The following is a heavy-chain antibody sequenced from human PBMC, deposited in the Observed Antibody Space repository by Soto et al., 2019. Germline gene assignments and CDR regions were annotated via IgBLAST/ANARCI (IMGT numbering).Heavy chain of an antibody. Sequence: PGGSLRLSCAASGFTLSSYAMSWVRQAPGKGLEWVSAISGSGGSTYYADSVKGRFTISRDNSKNTLYLQMNSLRAEDTAVYYCAKEGLHEPYYYYYYMDVWGKGTTVTVSS. J-gene: IGHJ6*03. CDR2: ISGSGGST. V-gene: IGHV3-23*01. D-gene: IGHD4-4*01. CDR1: GFTLSSYA. CDR3: AKEGLHEPYYYYYYMDV.